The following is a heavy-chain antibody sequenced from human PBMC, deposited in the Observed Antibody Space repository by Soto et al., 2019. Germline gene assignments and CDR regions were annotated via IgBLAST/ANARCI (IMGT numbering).Heavy chain of an antibody. CDR3: ATDLDYAGY. Sequence: ASVKVSCKVSGYTLTEVSIHWVRQATGKGLEWMGGFDPEDGETIYAQKFQGRVTMTEDTSTDTAYMELSSLRSEDTAVYYCATDLDYAGYWGQGTLVTVSS. V-gene: IGHV1-24*01. CDR2: FDPEDGET. CDR1: GYTLTEVS. J-gene: IGHJ4*02.